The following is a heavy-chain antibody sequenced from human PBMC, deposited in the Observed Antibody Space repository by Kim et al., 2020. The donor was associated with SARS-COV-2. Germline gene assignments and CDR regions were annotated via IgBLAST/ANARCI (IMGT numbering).Heavy chain of an antibody. CDR3: AACLRLDDYGDYRSAFGDYYGMDV. Sequence: ASVKVSCKASGYTFTSYGISWVRQAPGQGLEWMGWISAYNGNTNYAQKLQGRVTMTTDTSTSTAYMELRSLRSDDTAVYYCAACLRLDDYGDYRSAFGDYYGMDVWGQGTTVTVSS. V-gene: IGHV1-18*01. J-gene: IGHJ6*02. CDR2: ISAYNGNT. CDR1: GYTFTSYG. D-gene: IGHD4-17*01.